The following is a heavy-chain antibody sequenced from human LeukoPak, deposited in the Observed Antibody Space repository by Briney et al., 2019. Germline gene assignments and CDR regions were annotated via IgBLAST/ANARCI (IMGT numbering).Heavy chain of an antibody. CDR2: IYYSGST. CDR3: ARGYSSSWYDS. Sequence: SVTLSLTCTVSGGSISSYYWSWIRQPPGKGLEWIGSIYYSGSTNYNPSLKSRVTISIDTSKNQFSLKLSSVTAADTAVYYCARGYSSSWYDSWGQGTLVTVSS. V-gene: IGHV4-59*01. D-gene: IGHD6-13*01. J-gene: IGHJ5*01. CDR1: GGSISSYY.